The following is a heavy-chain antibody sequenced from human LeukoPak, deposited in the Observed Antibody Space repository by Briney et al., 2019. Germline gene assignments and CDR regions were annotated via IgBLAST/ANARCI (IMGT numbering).Heavy chain of an antibody. CDR1: GYTFTGYY. CDR3: ARGSPAHDAFDI. J-gene: IGHJ3*02. CDR2: INPNSGGT. Sequence: ASVKVSCKASGYTFTGYYMHWVRQAPGQGLEWMGWINPNSGGTNYAQKFQGRVTMTRDTSISTAYMELSSLRSEDTAVYYCARGSPAHDAFDIWGQGTMVTVSS. D-gene: IGHD2-2*01. V-gene: IGHV1-2*02.